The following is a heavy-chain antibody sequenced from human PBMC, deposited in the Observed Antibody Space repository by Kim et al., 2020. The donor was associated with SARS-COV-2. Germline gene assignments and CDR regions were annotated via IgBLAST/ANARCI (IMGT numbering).Heavy chain of an antibody. V-gene: IGHV4-34*01. CDR2: INHSGST. CDR3: ARGTPGRRLTHGGDSKRDFDL. Sequence: SETLSLTCAVYGGSFSGYYWSWIRQPPGKGLEWIGEINHSGSTNYNPSLKSRVTISVDTSKNQFSLKLSSVTAADTAVYYCARGTPGRRLTHGGDSKRDFDLWGRGTLVTVSS. J-gene: IGHJ2*01. D-gene: IGHD2-21*02. CDR1: GGSFSGYY.